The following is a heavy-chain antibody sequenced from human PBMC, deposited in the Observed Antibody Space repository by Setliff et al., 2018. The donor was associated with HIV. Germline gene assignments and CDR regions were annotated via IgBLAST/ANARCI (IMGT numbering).Heavy chain of an antibody. CDR3: ARAAAGNTGPFDL. CDR1: GGSISSGSYY. J-gene: IGHJ4*02. V-gene: IGHV4-61*02. D-gene: IGHD4-17*01. CDR2: IYTSGST. Sequence: KPSETLSLTCTVSGGSISSGSYYWNWIRQPAGKGLEWIGRIYTSGSTNYNPSLKSRVTMSVDTSKNQFSLKLASVTASDTAVYYCARAAAGNTGPFDLWGQGSPVTVSS.